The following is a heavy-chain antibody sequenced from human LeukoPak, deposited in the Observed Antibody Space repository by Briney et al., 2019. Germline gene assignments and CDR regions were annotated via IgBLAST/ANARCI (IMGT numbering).Heavy chain of an antibody. CDR3: AGEKFDI. D-gene: IGHD3-10*01. CDR2: ISGSGGST. V-gene: IGHV3-23*01. J-gene: IGHJ3*02. Sequence: GSLRLSCAASGFTFSSYAMSWARQAPGKGLEWVSAISGSGGSTYYADSVEGRFTISRDNSKNTLYLQMNSLKSEDTAVYYCAGEKFDIWGQGTMVTVSA. CDR1: GFTFSSYA.